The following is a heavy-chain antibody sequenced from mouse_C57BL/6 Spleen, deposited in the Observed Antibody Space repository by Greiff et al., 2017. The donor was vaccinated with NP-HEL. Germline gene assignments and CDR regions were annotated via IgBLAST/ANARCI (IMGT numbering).Heavy chain of an antibody. CDR1: GYTFTTYP. Sequence: QVQLQQSGAELVKPGASVKMSCKASGYTFTTYPIEWMKQNPGKSLEWIGNFHPYNDDTKYNEKFKGKATLTVEKSSSTVYLELSRLTSDDSAVYYGERRNYGRKDWCFDVWGTGTTVTVSA. J-gene: IGHJ1*03. CDR3: ERRNYGRKDWCFDV. D-gene: IGHD1-1*02. V-gene: IGHV1-47*01. CDR2: FHPYNDDT.